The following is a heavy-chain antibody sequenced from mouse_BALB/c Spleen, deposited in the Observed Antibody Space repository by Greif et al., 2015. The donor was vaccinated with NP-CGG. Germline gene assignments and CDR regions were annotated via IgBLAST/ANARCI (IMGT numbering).Heavy chain of an antibody. CDR3: ATHGRVAY. CDR2: IYPGDGDT. Sequence: VQLQQSGAELARPGASVKLSCKASGYTFTSYWMQWVKQRPGQGLEWIGAIYPGDGDTRYTQKFKGKATLTADKSSSTAYMQLSSLASEDSAVYYCATHGRVAYWGQGTLVTVSA. CDR1: GYTFTSYW. J-gene: IGHJ3*01. V-gene: IGHV1-87*01.